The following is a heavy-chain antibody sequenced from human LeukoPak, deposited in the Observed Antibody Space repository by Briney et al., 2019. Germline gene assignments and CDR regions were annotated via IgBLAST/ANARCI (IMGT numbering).Heavy chain of an antibody. Sequence: SATLSLTCTVSGDSISSGSYYWSWIRQPAGDGLEWIGRIYTSGSTNYNPSLKSRVTISVDTSKNQFSLKLSSVTAADTAVYYCARGGPAAIPYYYYYYMDVWGKGTTVTVSS. CDR1: GDSISSGSYY. J-gene: IGHJ6*03. V-gene: IGHV4-61*02. D-gene: IGHD2-2*01. CDR3: ARGGPAAIPYYYYYYMDV. CDR2: IYTSGST.